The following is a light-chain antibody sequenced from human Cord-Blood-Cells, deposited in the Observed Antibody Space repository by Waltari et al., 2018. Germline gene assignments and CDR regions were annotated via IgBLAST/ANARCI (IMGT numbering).Light chain of an antibody. CDR2: GAS. J-gene: IGKJ2*01. Sequence: EIVLTQSPGTLSLSPGERATLSCRASQSVSSSYLACYQQKPGQAPRLIIYGASSRATGIPDRFSGGGSGTDFTLTISRLEPEDFAVYYCQQYGSSYTFGQGTKLEIK. CDR3: QQYGSSYT. CDR1: QSVSSSY. V-gene: IGKV3-20*01.